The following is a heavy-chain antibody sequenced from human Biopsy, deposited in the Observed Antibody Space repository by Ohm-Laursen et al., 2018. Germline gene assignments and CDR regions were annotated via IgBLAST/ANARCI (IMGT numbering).Heavy chain of an antibody. Sequence: SSVKVSCKVSGGAFTNYAINWVRQAPGHGLEWMGGIITVSESAGYAERFQGRVTITADVTTTTAYMDLSGLRSEDTTVYYCVAYPSNGFFENNDDFAMDVWGQGTTVIVSS. CDR2: IITVSESA. CDR3: VAYPSNGFFENNDDFAMDV. CDR1: GGAFTNYA. V-gene: IGHV1-69*01. D-gene: IGHD6-19*01. J-gene: IGHJ6*02.